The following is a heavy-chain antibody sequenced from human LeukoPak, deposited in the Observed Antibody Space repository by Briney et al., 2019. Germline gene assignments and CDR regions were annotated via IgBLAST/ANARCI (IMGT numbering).Heavy chain of an antibody. D-gene: IGHD3-22*01. J-gene: IGHJ3*02. CDR1: GGSIGSYY. Sequence: SETLSLTCTVSGGSIGSYYWSWIRQPAGKGLEWIGRIYTSGSTNYNPSLKSRVTMSVDTSKNQFSLKLSSVTAADTAVYYCAVRITMIVGAFDIWGQGTMVTVSS. V-gene: IGHV4-4*07. CDR3: AVRITMIVGAFDI. CDR2: IYTSGST.